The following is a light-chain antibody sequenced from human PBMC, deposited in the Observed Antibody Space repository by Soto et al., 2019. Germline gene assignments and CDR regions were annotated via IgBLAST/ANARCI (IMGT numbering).Light chain of an antibody. Sequence: EIALTQSPGTLSLSPGERATLSCRASQSVSSSYLAWYQQKPGQAPRLLIYGASSRATGIPDRFSGSGSGTDFTLTISRLEPEDFAVYYCQQYASSPYTFGQGTKLEIK. V-gene: IGKV3-20*01. J-gene: IGKJ2*01. CDR1: QSVSSSY. CDR3: QQYASSPYT. CDR2: GAS.